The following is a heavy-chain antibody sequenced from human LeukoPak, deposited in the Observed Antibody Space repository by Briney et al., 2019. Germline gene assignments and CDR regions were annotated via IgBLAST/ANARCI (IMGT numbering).Heavy chain of an antibody. CDR3: AARIDFDWFGWFDP. Sequence: ASVKVSCKASGFTFTSSAAQWVRQARGQRLEWIGWIVVGSGNTNYAQKFQERVTITRDMSTSTAYMELSSLRSEDTAVYYCAARIDFDWFGWFDPWGQGTLVTVSS. V-gene: IGHV1-58*01. J-gene: IGHJ5*02. D-gene: IGHD3-9*01. CDR1: GFTFTSSA. CDR2: IVVGSGNT.